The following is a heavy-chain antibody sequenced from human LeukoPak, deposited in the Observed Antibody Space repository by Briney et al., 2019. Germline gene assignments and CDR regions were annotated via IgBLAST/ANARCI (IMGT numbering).Heavy chain of an antibody. CDR3: AKDLVAVAGMD. CDR2: IRYDGSNK. V-gene: IGHV3-33*06. J-gene: IGHJ4*02. D-gene: IGHD6-19*01. CDR1: GFTFSSYG. Sequence: PGRSLRLSCAASGFTFSSYGMHWVRQAPGKGLEWVAVIRYDGSNKYYADSVKGRFTISRDNSKNTLYLQMNSLRAEDTAVYYCAKDLVAVAGMDWGQGTLVTVSS.